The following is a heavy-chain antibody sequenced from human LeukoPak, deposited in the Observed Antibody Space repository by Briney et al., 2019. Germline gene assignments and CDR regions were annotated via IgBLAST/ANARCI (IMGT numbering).Heavy chain of an antibody. CDR1: GGSISSSSYY. CDR3: ARSHRIAVAGLLFDWFDP. Sequence: SETLSLTCTVSGGSISSSSYYWGWLRQPPGKGLEWIGSIYYSGSTYYNPSLKSRVTISVDTSKNRFSLKLSSVTAADTAVYYCARSHRIAVAGLLFDWFDPWGQGTLVTVSS. D-gene: IGHD6-19*01. V-gene: IGHV4-39*07. J-gene: IGHJ5*02. CDR2: IYYSGST.